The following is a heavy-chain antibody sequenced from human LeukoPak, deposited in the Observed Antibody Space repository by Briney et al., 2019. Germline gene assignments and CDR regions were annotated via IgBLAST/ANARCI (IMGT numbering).Heavy chain of an antibody. Sequence: SETLSLTCTVSGGSISSYYWSWIRQPPGKGLEWIGYIYYSGSTNYNPSLKSRVTISVDTSKNQFSLKLSSVTAADTAVYYCAGGDYCSGGSCYGPSRFDYWGQGTLVTVSS. V-gene: IGHV4-59*01. D-gene: IGHD2-15*01. J-gene: IGHJ4*02. CDR2: IYYSGST. CDR3: AGGDYCSGGSCYGPSRFDY. CDR1: GGSISSYY.